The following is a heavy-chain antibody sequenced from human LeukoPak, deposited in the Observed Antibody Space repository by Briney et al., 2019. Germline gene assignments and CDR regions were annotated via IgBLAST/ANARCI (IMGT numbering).Heavy chain of an antibody. D-gene: IGHD3-3*01. CDR3: ARPKYYDFWSGTAAFDI. J-gene: IGHJ3*02. CDR1: GFTFSSYS. Sequence: GGSLRLSCATSGFTFSSYSMNWVRQAPGKGLEWVSSISSSSSYIYYADPVKGRFTISRDNAKNSLYLQMNSLRAEDTAVYYCARPKYYDFWSGTAAFDIWGQGTMVTVSS. CDR2: ISSSSSYI. V-gene: IGHV3-21*01.